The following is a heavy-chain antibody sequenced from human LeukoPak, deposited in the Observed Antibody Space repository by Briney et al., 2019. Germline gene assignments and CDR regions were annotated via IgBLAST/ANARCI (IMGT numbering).Heavy chain of an antibody. J-gene: IGHJ4*02. CDR2: IYPGNSDT. CDR3: ARWGTVARFIVDY. D-gene: IGHD4-17*01. V-gene: IGHV5-51*01. CDR1: GYTFTTYW. Sequence: GESLKISCKGSGYTFTTYWIGWVRQMPGEGLEWMGIIYPGNSDTRYSPSFQGQVTISADKSIGTAYLQWSSLKASDTAMYYCARWGTVARFIVDYWGQGTLVTVSS.